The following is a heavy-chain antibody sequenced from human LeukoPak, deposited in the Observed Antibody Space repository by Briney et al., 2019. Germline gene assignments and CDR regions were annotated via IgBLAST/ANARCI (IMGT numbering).Heavy chain of an antibody. CDR2: IYYTGST. J-gene: IGHJ6*03. CDR1: GDSIRGYY. Sequence: PSETLSLTCTVSGDSIRGYYWNWIRRPPGKGLEWRGYIYYTGSTSYTPSLKSRAPMSVDTSKNQFALKLSAVTAADTPVYYCARLKFYDSTGYSPGHYMDVWGKGTTVTVSS. V-gene: IGHV4-59*12. CDR3: ARLKFYDSTGYSPGHYMDV. D-gene: IGHD3-22*01.